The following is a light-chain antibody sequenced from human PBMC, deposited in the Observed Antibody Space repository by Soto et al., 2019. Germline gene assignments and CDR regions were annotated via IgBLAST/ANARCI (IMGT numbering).Light chain of an antibody. CDR1: QSLVHSDGIAY. CDR3: MQGTHWPIT. J-gene: IGKJ5*01. Sequence: DVVMTQSPLSLPVTLGQPASISCRSNQSLVHSDGIAYFSWFQQRPGRSPRRLIYKVSNRDSGVPARFSGRGSGTDFALKISRVEAGDVGVYYCMQGTHWPITFGQGTRLEI. CDR2: KVS. V-gene: IGKV2-30*02.